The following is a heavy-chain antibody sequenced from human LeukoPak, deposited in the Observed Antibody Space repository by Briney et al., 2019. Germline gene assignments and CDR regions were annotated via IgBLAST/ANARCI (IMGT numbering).Heavy chain of an antibody. CDR2: INSDGSST. Sequence: GGSLRLSCAASGFTFSSYWMHWVRQAPGKGLVWVSHINSDGSSTSYADSVKGRFTISRDNAKNTLYLQMNSLRAEDTAVYYCARYDYGSGHDYWGQGALVTVSS. CDR3: ARYDYGSGHDY. CDR1: GFTFSSYW. J-gene: IGHJ4*02. D-gene: IGHD4/OR15-4a*01. V-gene: IGHV3-74*01.